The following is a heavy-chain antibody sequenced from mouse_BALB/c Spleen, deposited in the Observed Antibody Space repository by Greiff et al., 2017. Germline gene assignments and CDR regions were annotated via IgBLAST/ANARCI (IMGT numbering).Heavy chain of an antibody. V-gene: IGHV3-8*02. CDR1: GDSITSGY. D-gene: IGHD1-1*01. J-gene: IGHJ3*01. CDR2: ISYSGST. Sequence: DVQLQESGPSLVKPSQTLSLTCSVTGDSITSGYWNWIRKFPGNKLEYMGYISYSGSTYYNPSLKSRISITRDTSKNQYYLQLNSVTTEDTATYYCASYGQLRGSAPWFAYWGQGTLVTVSA. CDR3: ASYGQLRGSAPWFAY.